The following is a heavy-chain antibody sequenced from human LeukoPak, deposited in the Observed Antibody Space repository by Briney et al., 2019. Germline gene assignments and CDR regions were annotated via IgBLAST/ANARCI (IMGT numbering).Heavy chain of an antibody. D-gene: IGHD6-13*01. CDR1: GFTFSSYS. V-gene: IGHV3-48*02. Sequence: GSLRLSCAASGFTFSSYSMNWVRQAPGKGLEWVSYISSSSSTIYYADSVKGRFTISRDNAKNSLYLQMNSLRDEDTAVYYCARGQGIAAAGTRYYYYGMDVWGQGTTVTVSS. CDR2: ISSSSSTI. J-gene: IGHJ6*02. CDR3: ARGQGIAAAGTRYYYYGMDV.